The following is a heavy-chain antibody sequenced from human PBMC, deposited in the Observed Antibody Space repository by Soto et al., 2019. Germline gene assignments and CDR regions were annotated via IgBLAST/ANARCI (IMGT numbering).Heavy chain of an antibody. D-gene: IGHD2-21*01. J-gene: IGHJ4*02. CDR3: ARVFGDSAFRTADY. CDR1: GYTFSSYG. V-gene: IGHV1-18*04. CDR2: IRAYNGET. Sequence: QVQLVQSGAEVKKPGASVKVSCKGSGYTFSSYGISWVRQAPGRGLEWMGWIRAYNGETEYAQKVQGRVTMTTDTSTTTGYMELRSLRSDDTAVYYCARVFGDSAFRTADYWGQGTLVTVSS.